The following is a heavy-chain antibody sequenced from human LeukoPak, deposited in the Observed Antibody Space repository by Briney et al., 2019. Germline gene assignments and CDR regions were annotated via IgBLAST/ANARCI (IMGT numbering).Heavy chain of an antibody. D-gene: IGHD5-24*01. V-gene: IGHV4-4*07. J-gene: IGHJ3*02. CDR1: GGSISSYY. CDR2: IYTSGST. CDR3: ARAPRLQRADAFDI. Sequence: SETLSLTCTVSGGSISSYYWSWIWQPAGKGLEWIGRIYTSGSTNYNPSLKSRVTMSVDTSKNQFSLKLSSVTAADTAVYYCARAPRLQRADAFDIWGQGTMVTVSS.